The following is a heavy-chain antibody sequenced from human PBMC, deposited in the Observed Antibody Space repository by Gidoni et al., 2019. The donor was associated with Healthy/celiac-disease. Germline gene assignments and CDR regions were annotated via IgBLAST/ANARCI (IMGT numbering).Heavy chain of an antibody. Sequence: EVQLVESGGGLVKPGGSLRLSCAASGFTLRSYSMNWVRQAPGKGLEWVSSIRSSSSYIYYADAVKGRFTISRDNAKNSLYLQMNSRRAEDTAVYYCARATNRFLEWLHTYYFDYWGQGTLVTVSS. V-gene: IGHV3-21*01. CDR2: IRSSSSYI. J-gene: IGHJ4*02. CDR3: ARATNRFLEWLHTYYFDY. D-gene: IGHD3-3*01. CDR1: GFTLRSYS.